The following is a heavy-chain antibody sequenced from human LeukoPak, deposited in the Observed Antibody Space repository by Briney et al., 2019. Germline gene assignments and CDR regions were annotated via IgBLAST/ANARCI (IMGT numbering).Heavy chain of an antibody. CDR1: GFTFSSYW. V-gene: IGHV3-66*01. CDR3: ARVLRGYDTRTYYYHYFDY. D-gene: IGHD3-22*01. J-gene: IGHJ4*02. Sequence: PGGSLRLSCAASGFTFSSYWMHWVRQAPGKGLEWVSVIYSGGTTYYTESVKGRFTISGDNSKNTLYLQMNSLRAEDTAVYYCARVLRGYDTRTYYYHYFDYWGQGTLVTVSS. CDR2: IYSGGTT.